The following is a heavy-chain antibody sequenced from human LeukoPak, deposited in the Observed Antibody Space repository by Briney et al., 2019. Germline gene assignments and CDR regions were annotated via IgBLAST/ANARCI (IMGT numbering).Heavy chain of an antibody. V-gene: IGHV3-21*05. D-gene: IGHD4-23*01. J-gene: IGHJ5*02. CDR2: ISSSSSYT. CDR1: GFTFSSYS. CDR3: ARDLNYGGNSRGWFQP. Sequence: PGGSLRLSCAASGFTFSSYSMNWVRQAPGKGLEWVSYISSSSSYTNYADSVKGRFTISRDNAKNSLYLQMNSLRAEDTAVYYCARDLNYGGNSRGWFQPWGQGTLVTVSS.